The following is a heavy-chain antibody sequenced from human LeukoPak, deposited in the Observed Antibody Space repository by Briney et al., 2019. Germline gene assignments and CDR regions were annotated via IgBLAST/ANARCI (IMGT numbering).Heavy chain of an antibody. J-gene: IGHJ3*02. CDR1: GGTFSIYA. CDR2: IIPILGIA. V-gene: IGHV1-69*04. D-gene: IGHD3-22*01. CDR3: ARATYYYDSSGYKTGAFDI. Sequence: SVKVSCKASGGTFSIYAISWVRPAPGQGLEWMGRIIPILGIANYAQTLQGRVTITADKSTSTAYMELSSLRSEDTAVYYCARATYYYDSSGYKTGAFDIWGQGTMVTVSS.